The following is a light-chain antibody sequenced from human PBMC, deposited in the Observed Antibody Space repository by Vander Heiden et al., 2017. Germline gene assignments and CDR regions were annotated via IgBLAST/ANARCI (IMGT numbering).Light chain of an antibody. J-gene: IGKJ4*01. CDR3: MQALQTLLT. Sequence: DLVMTQSPLSLPVTPGAPASISCRSSQSLLHSNGYNYLDWYLQKPGQSPQLLIYLGSNRASGVPDRFSGSGSGTDFTLKISRVEAEDVGVYYCMQALQTLLTFGGGTKVEIK. CDR2: LGS. V-gene: IGKV2-28*01. CDR1: QSLLHSNGYNY.